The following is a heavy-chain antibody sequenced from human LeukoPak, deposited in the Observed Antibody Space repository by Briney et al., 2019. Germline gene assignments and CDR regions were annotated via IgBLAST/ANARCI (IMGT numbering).Heavy chain of an antibody. CDR1: GFTFSSYA. J-gene: IGHJ5*02. CDR3: AKNRELWFGEDWFDP. Sequence: GGSLRLSCAASGFTFSSYAMSWVRQAPGKGLEWVSAISGSGGSTYYADSVKGRFTISRDNSKNTLYLQMNSLRAEDTAVYYCAKNRELWFGEDWFDPWGQGTLVTVSS. D-gene: IGHD3-10*01. V-gene: IGHV3-23*01. CDR2: ISGSGGST.